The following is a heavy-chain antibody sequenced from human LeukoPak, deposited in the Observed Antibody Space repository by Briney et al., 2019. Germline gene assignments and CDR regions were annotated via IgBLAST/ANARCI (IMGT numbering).Heavy chain of an antibody. CDR1: GYTFTSYY. D-gene: IGHD3-3*01. V-gene: IGHV1-46*01. J-gene: IGHJ4*02. CDR3: ARSPYDFWSGYYGY. CDR2: INPSGGST. Sequence: GASVKVSCKASGYTFTSYYMHWVRQAPGQGLEWMGIINPSGGSTSYAQKFQGRVTMTTDTSTSTAYMELRSLRSDDTAVYYCARSPYDFWSGYYGYWGQGTLVTVSS.